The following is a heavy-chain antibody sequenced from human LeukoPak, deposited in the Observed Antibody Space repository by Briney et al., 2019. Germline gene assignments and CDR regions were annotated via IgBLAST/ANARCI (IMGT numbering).Heavy chain of an antibody. CDR3: ARELLGHGYNSGDFDY. J-gene: IGHJ4*02. V-gene: IGHV3-7*01. Sequence: GGSLRLSCAASGFTFSSYAMSWVRQAPGKGLEWVAHIKQDGNEKYYVDSVKGRFTISRDNAKNSLYLQMNSLRAEDTAVYYCARELLGHGYNSGDFDYWGQGTLVTVSS. CDR1: GFTFSSYA. D-gene: IGHD5-24*01. CDR2: IKQDGNEK.